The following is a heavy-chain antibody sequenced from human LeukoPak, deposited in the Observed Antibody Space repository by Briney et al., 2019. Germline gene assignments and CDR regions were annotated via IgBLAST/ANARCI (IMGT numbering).Heavy chain of an antibody. V-gene: IGHV4-39*07. CDR3: ARDACSSTSCYFRFTNWFDP. CDR1: GGSISSSSYY. J-gene: IGHJ5*02. Sequence: PSETLSLTCTVSGGSISSSSYYWGWIRQPPGKGLEWIGSIYYSGSTYYNPSLKSRVTISVDTSKNQFSLKLSSVTAADTAVYYCARDACSSTSCYFRFTNWFDPWGQGTLVTVSS. CDR2: IYYSGST. D-gene: IGHD2-2*01.